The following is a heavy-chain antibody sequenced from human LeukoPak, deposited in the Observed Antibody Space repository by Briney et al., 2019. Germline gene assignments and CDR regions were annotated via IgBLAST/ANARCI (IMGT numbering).Heavy chain of an antibody. J-gene: IGHJ6*03. V-gene: IGHV1-2*02. CDR3: ARGYGDYGGAMDV. CDR1: GYTFTGYY. D-gene: IGHD4-17*01. CDR2: INPNSGGT. Sequence: GASVKVSCKASGYTFTGYYMHWGRQAPGQGLEWMGWINPNSGGTNYAQKFQGRVTMTRDTSISTAYMELSRLRSDDTAVYYCARGYGDYGGAMDVWGKGTTVTISS.